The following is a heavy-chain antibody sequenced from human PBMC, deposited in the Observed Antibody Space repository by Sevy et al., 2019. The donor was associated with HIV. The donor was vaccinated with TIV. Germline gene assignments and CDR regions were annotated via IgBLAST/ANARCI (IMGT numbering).Heavy chain of an antibody. D-gene: IGHD3-10*01. Sequence: GGSLRLSCVASGFTFSSYGMSWVRQAPGEVLECVSDISGSGGSTYYADSVRGRFTISRDNSKSTLYLQMNSLRADDTAVYDCAKETIRGTYNWFDPWGQGTLVTVSS. J-gene: IGHJ5*02. V-gene: IGHV3-23*01. CDR1: GFTFSSYG. CDR3: AKETIRGTYNWFDP. CDR2: ISGSGGST.